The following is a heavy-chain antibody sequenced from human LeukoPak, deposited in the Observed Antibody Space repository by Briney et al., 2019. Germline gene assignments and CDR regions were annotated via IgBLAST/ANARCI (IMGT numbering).Heavy chain of an antibody. CDR3: ARFSPRAMGNYLDF. D-gene: IGHD7-27*01. Sequence: PSQTLSLTCAVSGGSISSGSYSWSSIRQPPEKGLEWIGYIYPRGSTYYNPSLKSRVILSLDKSANQFSLNLSSVTAADTAVYYCARFSPRAMGNYLDFWGQGTLVTVSS. CDR1: GGSISSGSYS. J-gene: IGHJ4*02. V-gene: IGHV4-30-2*01. CDR2: IYPRGST.